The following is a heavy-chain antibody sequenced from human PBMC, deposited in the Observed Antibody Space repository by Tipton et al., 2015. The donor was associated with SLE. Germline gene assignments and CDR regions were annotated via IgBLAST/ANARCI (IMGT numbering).Heavy chain of an antibody. Sequence: LRLSCTVSRGSISSYYWSWIRQPPGKGLEWIGYIYYSGSTNYNPSLKSRVTISVDTSKNQFSLKLSSVTAADTAVYYCARGYSSGWGDDAFDIWGQVTMVTVSS. CDR2: IYYSGST. CDR1: RGSISSYY. V-gene: IGHV4-59*01. D-gene: IGHD6-19*01. CDR3: ARGYSSGWGDDAFDI. J-gene: IGHJ3*02.